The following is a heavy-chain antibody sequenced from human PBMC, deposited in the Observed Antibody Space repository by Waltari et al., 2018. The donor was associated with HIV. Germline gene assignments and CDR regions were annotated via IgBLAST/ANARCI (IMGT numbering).Heavy chain of an antibody. CDR2: IKDDGSEK. CDR3: ARIGTFPHNYAIDF. V-gene: IGHV3-7*01. Sequence: EVTLMESGGGLVQSGGSLRPPCAASVFPFTNSWMSWVRQTPGKGVEWVAYIKDDGSEKYYMGSVKGRFTISRDNAKNSMFLQMNSLRAEDTAVYYCARIGTFPHNYAIDFWGQGTTVTVSS. CDR1: VFPFTNSW. J-gene: IGHJ6*02. D-gene: IGHD1-26*01.